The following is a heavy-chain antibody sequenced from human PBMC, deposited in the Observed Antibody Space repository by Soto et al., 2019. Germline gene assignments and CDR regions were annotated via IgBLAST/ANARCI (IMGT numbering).Heavy chain of an antibody. CDR1: GGTFSGHA. Sequence: QVQLVQSGAEVKKPGSSVKVSCEASGGTFSGHAISWVRQAPGQGPEWMGGLIPLFGTTQHAQNFQDRLTITADKSTSTAYMELTSLRFEVSAIYYCARGPNWGYRFDSWGQGTLVTVSS. CDR2: LIPLFGTT. J-gene: IGHJ4*02. V-gene: IGHV1-69*06. D-gene: IGHD7-27*01. CDR3: ARGPNWGYRFDS.